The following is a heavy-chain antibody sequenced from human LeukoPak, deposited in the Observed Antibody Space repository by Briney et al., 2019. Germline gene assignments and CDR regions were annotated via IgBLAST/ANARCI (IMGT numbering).Heavy chain of an antibody. Sequence: GASVKVSCKASGYILSSYNMYWVRQAPGQGLEWLGINNPSGGDTKYAQKFQGRVTLTRDKSTSTVNMELSSLRSDDTAVYYCAKTYWSEDCSIPYFDYWGQGTLVTVSS. D-gene: IGHD2-21*02. CDR1: GYILSSYN. CDR3: AKTYWSEDCSIPYFDY. V-gene: IGHV1-46*01. J-gene: IGHJ4*02. CDR2: NNPSGGDT.